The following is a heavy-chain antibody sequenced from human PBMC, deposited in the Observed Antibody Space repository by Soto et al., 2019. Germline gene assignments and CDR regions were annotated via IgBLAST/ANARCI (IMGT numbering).Heavy chain of an antibody. Sequence: QVQLQESGPGLVKPSGTLSLTCAVSGGSIRSNNRWSWVRQPPGKGLEWIGEIFHSGRTNNNPSLKTRVTISVDKSKNQFSLKLSSVTAAYTAVYYGARVYSGSYSDYWGQGTLVTVSS. CDR2: IFHSGRT. J-gene: IGHJ4*02. CDR1: GGSIRSNNR. V-gene: IGHV4-4*02. CDR3: ARVYSGSYSDY. D-gene: IGHD1-26*01.